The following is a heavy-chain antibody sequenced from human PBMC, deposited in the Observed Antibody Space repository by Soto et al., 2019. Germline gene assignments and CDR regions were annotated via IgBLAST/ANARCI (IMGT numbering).Heavy chain of an antibody. D-gene: IGHD3-3*01. CDR1: GYTFTSYD. CDR3: ARAPSPRWYYDFWSGPDYYYGMDV. J-gene: IGHJ6*02. V-gene: IGHV1-8*01. CDR2: MNPNSGNT. Sequence: QVQLVQSGAEVKKPGASVKVSCKASGYTFTSYDINWVRQATGQGLEWMGWMNPNSGNTGYAQKFQGRVTMTRNTSISTAYMELSSLRSEDTAVYYCARAPSPRWYYDFWSGPDYYYGMDVWGQGTTVTVSS.